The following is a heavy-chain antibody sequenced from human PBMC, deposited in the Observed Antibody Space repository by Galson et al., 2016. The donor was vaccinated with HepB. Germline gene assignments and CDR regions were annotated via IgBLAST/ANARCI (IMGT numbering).Heavy chain of an antibody. CDR1: GFTFSDYS. Sequence: SLRLSCAASGFTFSDYSMNWVRQAPGQGLEWVSYIRGSSSTIYYADSVKGRFTIPRENAKNLLYLQMNSLRGEDTAVYFCAREGAGWSNRYYFYYGMDVWGQGTTVTVSS. V-gene: IGHV3-48*01. J-gene: IGHJ6*02. D-gene: IGHD2-8*02. CDR2: IRGSSSTI. CDR3: AREGAGWSNRYYFYYGMDV.